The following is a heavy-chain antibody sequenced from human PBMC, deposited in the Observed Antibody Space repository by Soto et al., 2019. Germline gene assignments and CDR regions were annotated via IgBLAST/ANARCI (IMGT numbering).Heavy chain of an antibody. CDR3: ASACSSNSCYDVFDY. J-gene: IGHJ4*02. Sequence: QVQLQESGPGLLKPSETLSLTCTVSGGSISSYYWSWIRQPAGKGLEWIGRIYTRGSTNYNPSLKSRVTVSVDTSKNQFSLKLSSVTAADTAVYYCASACSSNSCYDVFDYWGQGTLVTVSS. CDR2: IYTRGST. CDR1: GGSISSYY. V-gene: IGHV4-4*07. D-gene: IGHD2-2*01.